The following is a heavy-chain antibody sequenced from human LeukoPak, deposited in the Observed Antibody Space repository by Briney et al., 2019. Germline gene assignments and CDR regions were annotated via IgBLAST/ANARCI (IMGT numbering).Heavy chain of an antibody. CDR2: ISYDGSNK. CDR1: GFTFSSYA. J-gene: IGHJ3*02. CDR3: ARAKGEYDAFDI. D-gene: IGHD2/OR15-2a*01. Sequence: GGSLRLPCAASGFTFSSYAMHWVRQAPGKGLEGVAVISYDGSNKYYADSVKGRFTISRDNSKNTLYLQMNSLRAEDTAVYYCARAKGEYDAFDIWGQGTMVTVSS. V-gene: IGHV3-30-3*01.